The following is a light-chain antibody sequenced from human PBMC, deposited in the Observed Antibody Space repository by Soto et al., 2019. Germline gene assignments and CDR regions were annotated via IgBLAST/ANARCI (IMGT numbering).Light chain of an antibody. CDR3: QQYNNWPPGT. Sequence: EIVMTQSPATLSVSLGERATLSCRASQSVSSNLAWYQQKPGQAPRLLIYGASTRATGIPARFSGSGSGTEFTLTISSLQSEDFAVYYCQQYNNWPPGTFGQGPSWRS. J-gene: IGKJ2*02. CDR1: QSVSSN. CDR2: GAS. V-gene: IGKV3D-15*01.